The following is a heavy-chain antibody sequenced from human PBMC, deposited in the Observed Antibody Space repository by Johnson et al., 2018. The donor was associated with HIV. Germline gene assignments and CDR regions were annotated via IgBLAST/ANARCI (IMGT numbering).Heavy chain of an antibody. CDR3: GRACRDGYTCDAFDI. D-gene: IGHD5-24*01. CDR2: ISWNSGSI. CDR1: GFTFDDYA. J-gene: IGHJ3*02. V-gene: IGHV3-9*01. Sequence: VQLVESGGGLVQPGRSLRLSCAASGFTFDDYAMHWVRQAPGKGLEWVSGISWNSGSIGYADSVKGRFTISRDNSKNTLYLQMNRLRAEDTAVYYCGRACRDGYTCDAFDIWGQGTMVTVSS.